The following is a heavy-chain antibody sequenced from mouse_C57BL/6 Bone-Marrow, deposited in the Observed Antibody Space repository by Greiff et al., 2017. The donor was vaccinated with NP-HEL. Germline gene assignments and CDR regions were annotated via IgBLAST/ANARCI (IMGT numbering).Heavy chain of an antibody. CDR3: ARAYYSNYVAY. CDR2: ISSGGSYT. J-gene: IGHJ3*01. CDR1: GFTFSSYG. Sequence: EVKLMESGGDLVKPGGSLKLSCAASGFTFSSYGMSWVRQTPDKRLEWVATISSGGSYTYYPDSVKGRFTISRDNAKNTLYLQMSSLKSEDTAMYYCARAYYSNYVAYWGQGTLVTVSA. D-gene: IGHD2-5*01. V-gene: IGHV5-6*01.